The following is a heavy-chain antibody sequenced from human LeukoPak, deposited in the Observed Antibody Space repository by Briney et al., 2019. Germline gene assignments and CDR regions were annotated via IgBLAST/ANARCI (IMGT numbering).Heavy chain of an antibody. CDR2: IYYSGST. CDR3: AVYSGYGLGVDY. CDR1: GGSISSYY. V-gene: IGHV4-59*01. Sequence: SETLSLTCTVSGGSISSYYWSWIRQPPGKGLEWIGYIYYSGSTNYNPSLKSRVTISVDTSKNQFSLKLSSVTAADTAVYYCAVYSGYGLGVDYWGQGTLVTVSS. J-gene: IGHJ4*02. D-gene: IGHD5-12*01.